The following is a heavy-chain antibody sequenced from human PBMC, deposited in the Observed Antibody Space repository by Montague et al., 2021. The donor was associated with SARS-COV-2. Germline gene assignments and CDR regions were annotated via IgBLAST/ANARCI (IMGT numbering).Heavy chain of an antibody. J-gene: IGHJ6*02. CDR1: GGSISSSSYY. V-gene: IGHV4-39*01. D-gene: IGHD6-13*01. CDR3: ARHGYIAAAYHYYGMNV. CDR2: IYYSGST. Sequence: ETLSLTCTVSGGSISSSSYYWGWIRQPPGKGLEWIGSIYYSGSTYYNPSLKSRVTISVDTSKNQFSLKLSSVTAADTAVYYCARHGYIAAAYHYYGMNVWGQGTTVTISS.